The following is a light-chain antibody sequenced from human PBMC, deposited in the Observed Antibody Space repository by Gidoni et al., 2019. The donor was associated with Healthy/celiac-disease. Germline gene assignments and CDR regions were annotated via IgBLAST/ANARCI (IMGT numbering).Light chain of an antibody. J-gene: IGKJ3*01. CDR3: LQYGSSPQFT. Sequence: EIVLTQSPGTLSLSPGARATRSCRASQSVSSSYLAWYQQQHGQAPRLLIYGASSRATGIPDRFSGSGYGTDFTLTISRLEPEDFAVYYCLQYGSSPQFTFGPGTKVDIK. CDR1: QSVSSSY. V-gene: IGKV3-20*01. CDR2: GAS.